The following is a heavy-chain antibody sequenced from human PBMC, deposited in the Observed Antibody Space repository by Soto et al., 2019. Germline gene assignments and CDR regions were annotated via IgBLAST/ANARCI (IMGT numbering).Heavy chain of an antibody. D-gene: IGHD6-19*01. CDR3: ARDFGVAVAGFDY. V-gene: IGHV1-3*01. CDR2: INAGNGNT. J-gene: IGHJ4*01. CDR1: GYTFTSYA. Sequence: ASVKVSCKASGYTFTSYAMHWVRQAPGQRLEWMGWINAGNGNTKYSQKFQGRVTITRDTSASTAYMELSSLRSEDTAVYYCARDFGVAVAGFDYWGHGTLVTVSS.